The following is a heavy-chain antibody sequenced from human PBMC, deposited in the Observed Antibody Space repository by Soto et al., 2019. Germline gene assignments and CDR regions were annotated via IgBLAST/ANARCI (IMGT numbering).Heavy chain of an antibody. CDR1: GGSISGYY. V-gene: IGHV4-59*01. CDR2: IYYSGST. J-gene: IGHJ3*02. D-gene: IGHD2-15*01. CDR3: AREVVVPGAFDI. Sequence: SETLSLTCTVSGGSISGYYWSWIRQPPGKGLEWIGYIYYSGSTNYNPSLKSRVTISVDTSKNQFSLKLSSVTAADTAVYYCAREVVVPGAFDIWGQGTMVTVSS.